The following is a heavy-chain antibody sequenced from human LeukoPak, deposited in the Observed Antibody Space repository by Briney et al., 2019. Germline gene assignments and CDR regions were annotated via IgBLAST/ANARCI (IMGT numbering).Heavy chain of an antibody. CDR1: GFTFNSYA. V-gene: IGHV3-23*01. D-gene: IGHD2-2*01. CDR3: AKRFGGRPAADMSYYDQ. CDR2: IYASGSAT. J-gene: IGHJ4*02. Sequence: QSGGSLRLSCAASGFTFNSYAMSWVRQAPGKGLEWVSTIYASGSATYYADSVKGRFTISRDNSKNTLYLQMNSLRGEDTAVYYCAKRFGGRPAADMSYYDQWGQGTLVTVSS.